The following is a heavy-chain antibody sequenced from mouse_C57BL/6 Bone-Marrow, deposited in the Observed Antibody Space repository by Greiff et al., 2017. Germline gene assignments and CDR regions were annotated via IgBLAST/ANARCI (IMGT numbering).Heavy chain of an antibody. V-gene: IGHV10-1*01. CDR1: GSSFNTYA. CDR2: IRSKSNNYET. D-gene: IGHD1-1*02. J-gene: IGHJ3*01. Sequence: EVKLMESGGGLVQPKGSLKLSCAASGSSFNTYAMNWVRQAPGKGLEWVARIRSKSNNYETYYADSVKDRFTISIDDSESMLYRQMNNLTTEDTAVYYCVRDGGGWFAFWGQGTLVTVSA. CDR3: VRDGGGWFAF.